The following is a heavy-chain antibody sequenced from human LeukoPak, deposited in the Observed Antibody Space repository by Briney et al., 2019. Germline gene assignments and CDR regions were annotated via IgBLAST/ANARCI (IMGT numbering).Heavy chain of an antibody. J-gene: IGHJ5*02. CDR3: ASGPRRGYYGSGSYHNWFDP. D-gene: IGHD3-10*01. CDR1: GGSISRYY. V-gene: IGHV4-4*07. CDR2: IYTSGST. Sequence: SETLSLTCTVSGGSISRYYWSWIRQPAGKGLEWIGRIYTSGSTNYNPSLKSRVTMSVDTSKNQFSMKLSSVTAADTAVYYCASGPRRGYYGSGSYHNWFDPWGQGTLVTVSS.